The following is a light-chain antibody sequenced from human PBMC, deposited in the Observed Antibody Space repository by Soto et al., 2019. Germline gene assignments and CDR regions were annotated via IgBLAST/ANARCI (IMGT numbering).Light chain of an antibody. Sequence: QSALTQPASVSGSPGQSITISCTGTSSDVGGYNYVSWYQQHPGKAPKLMIYEVSNRPSGVSNRFSGSKSGNTASLTISGLQAEDEADYYCSSYTSRSPIYAFGNGTKVTV. CDR2: EVS. J-gene: IGLJ1*01. V-gene: IGLV2-14*01. CDR1: SSDVGGYNY. CDR3: SSYTSRSPIYA.